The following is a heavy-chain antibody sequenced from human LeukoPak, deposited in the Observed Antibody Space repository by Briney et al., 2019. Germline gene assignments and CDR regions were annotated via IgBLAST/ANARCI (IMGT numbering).Heavy chain of an antibody. CDR2: INHSGST. Sequence: PSETLSLTCAVYGGSFSGYYWSWIRQPPGKGPEWIGEINHSGSTNYNPSLKCRVSTSADTSKNQFSLKLSSVTAADTAVYYCARTGETAMDSRGLFDYWGQGTLVTVSS. J-gene: IGHJ4*02. CDR3: ARTGETAMDSRGLFDY. CDR1: GGSFSGYY. V-gene: IGHV4-34*01. D-gene: IGHD5-18*01.